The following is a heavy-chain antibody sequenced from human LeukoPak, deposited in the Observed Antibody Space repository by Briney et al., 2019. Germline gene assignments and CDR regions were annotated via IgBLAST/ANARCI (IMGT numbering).Heavy chain of an antibody. J-gene: IGHJ3*02. Sequence: GGSLRLSCAASGFTFSSHWMHWVRQAPGKGLVWVSRINSDGSSTSYADSVKGRFTISRDNAKNTLYLQMNSLRPEDTAVYYCALGIAVATSSVFDIWGQGTMVTISS. CDR2: INSDGSST. CDR1: GFTFSSHW. V-gene: IGHV3-74*01. CDR3: ALGIAVATSSVFDI. D-gene: IGHD6-19*01.